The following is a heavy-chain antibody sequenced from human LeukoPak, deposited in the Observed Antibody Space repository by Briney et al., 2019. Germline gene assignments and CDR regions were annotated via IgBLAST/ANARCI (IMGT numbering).Heavy chain of an antibody. CDR2: IKQDGGEK. CDR3: AKGKPSSSSDV. Sequence: GGSLRLSCEVSGFTFSSHWMSWVRQAPGKGLEWVANIKQDGGEKHYVDSVKGRFAISRDNAKNSLYLQMNSLRAEDTAVYYCAKGKPSSSSDVWGQGTTVTVSS. J-gene: IGHJ6*02. D-gene: IGHD6-13*01. CDR1: GFTFSSHW. V-gene: IGHV3-7*01.